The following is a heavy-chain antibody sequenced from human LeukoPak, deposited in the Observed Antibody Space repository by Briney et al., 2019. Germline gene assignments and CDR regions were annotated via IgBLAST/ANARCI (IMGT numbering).Heavy chain of an antibody. V-gene: IGHV3-66*01. CDR1: GFTVSSSY. J-gene: IGHJ4*02. CDR3: AWNYYDSSAYYYFDY. CDR2: IYSGGGT. Sequence: GGSLRLSCAASGFTVSSSYMNWVRQAPGKGLEWVSLIYSGGGTYYADSVKGRFTISRDNSKNTLYLQMNSLRAEDTAVYYCAWNYYDSSAYYYFDYWGQGTLVTVSS. D-gene: IGHD3-22*01.